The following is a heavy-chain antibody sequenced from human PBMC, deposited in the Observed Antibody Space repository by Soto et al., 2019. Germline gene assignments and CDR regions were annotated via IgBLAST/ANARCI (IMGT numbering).Heavy chain of an antibody. CDR3: ARARATIAQAAILDC. CDR1: GGSISTSNW. CDR2: VYRTGST. V-gene: IGHV4-4*02. J-gene: IGHJ4*02. Sequence: SETLSLTCAVSGGSISTSNWWSLVRQPPGKGLEWIGEVYRTGSTNYNPSLESRLTISVDKSKNQFSLKLTSVTAADTAVYYCARARATIAQAAILDCWGQGTLVTVSS. D-gene: IGHD2-2*02.